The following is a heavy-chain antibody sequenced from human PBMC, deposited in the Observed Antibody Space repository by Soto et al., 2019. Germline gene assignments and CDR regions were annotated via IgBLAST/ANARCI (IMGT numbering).Heavy chain of an antibody. CDR1: GFTFSNAW. D-gene: IGHD6-13*01. CDR3: NTDGSWCFSFCGMDV. J-gene: IGHJ6*02. CDR2: IKSKTDGGTT. Sequence: PGGSLRLSCAASGFTFSNAWMNWVRQAPGKGLEWVGRIKSKTDGGTTDYAAPVKGRFTISRDDSKNTLYLQMNSLKTEDTAVYYCNTDGSWCFSFCGMDVWGQGTTVTVSS. V-gene: IGHV3-15*07.